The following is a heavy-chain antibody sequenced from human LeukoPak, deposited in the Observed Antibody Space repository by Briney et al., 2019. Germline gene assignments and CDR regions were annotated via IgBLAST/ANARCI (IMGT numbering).Heavy chain of an antibody. D-gene: IGHD6-19*01. V-gene: IGHV4-59*01. CDR1: GGSIGSYY. CDR2: IYYSGST. CDR3: ARADVAGTPLDY. J-gene: IGHJ4*02. Sequence: SETLSLTCTVSGGSIGSYYWSWIRQPPGKGLEWIGYIYYSGSTNYNPSLKSRVTISVDTSKNQFSLKLSSVTAADTAVYYCARADVAGTPLDYWGQGTLVTVSS.